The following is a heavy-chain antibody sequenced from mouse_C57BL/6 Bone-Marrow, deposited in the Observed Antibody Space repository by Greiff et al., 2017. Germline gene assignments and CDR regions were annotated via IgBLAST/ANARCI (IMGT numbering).Heavy chain of an antibody. CDR1: GYAFSSSW. CDR2: LYPGDGDT. D-gene: IGHD2-5*01. CDR3: ARGYYSNYEGAMDY. V-gene: IGHV1-82*01. Sequence: VKLQQSGPELVKPGASVKISCKASGYAFSSSWMNWVKQRPGKGLAWIGRLYPGDGDTNYNGKFQGKATLTADKSSSTAYMQLSSLTSEDSAVYFCARGYYSNYEGAMDYWGQGTSGTVSS. J-gene: IGHJ4*01.